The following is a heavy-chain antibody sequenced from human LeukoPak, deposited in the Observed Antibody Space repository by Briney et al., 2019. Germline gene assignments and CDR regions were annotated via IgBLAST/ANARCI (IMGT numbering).Heavy chain of an antibody. Sequence: GGSLRLSCAASGFTFSSYAMSWVRQAPGKGLEWVSAISGSGGSTYYADSVKGRFTISRDNSKNTLYLQMNSLRAEDTAVYYCAKDPGVILTGYLYFDYWGQGTLVTVSS. V-gene: IGHV3-23*01. J-gene: IGHJ4*02. D-gene: IGHD3-9*01. CDR1: GFTFSSYA. CDR3: AKDPGVILTGYLYFDY. CDR2: ISGSGGST.